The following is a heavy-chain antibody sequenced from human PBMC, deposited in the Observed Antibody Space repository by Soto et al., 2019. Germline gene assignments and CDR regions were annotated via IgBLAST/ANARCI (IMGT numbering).Heavy chain of an antibody. CDR3: ASGSSTIVVEENGMDV. V-gene: IGHV3-21*01. CDR2: ISSSSSYI. Sequence: GGSLRLSCAASGFTFSSYSMNWVRQAPGKGLEWVSSISSSSSYIYYADSVKGRFTISRDNAKNSLYLQMNSLRAEATAVYYCASGSSTIVVEENGMDVWGQGTTVTVSS. CDR1: GFTFSSYS. D-gene: IGHD2-2*01. J-gene: IGHJ6*02.